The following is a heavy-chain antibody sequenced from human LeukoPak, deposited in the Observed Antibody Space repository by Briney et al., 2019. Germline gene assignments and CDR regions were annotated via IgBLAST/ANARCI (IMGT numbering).Heavy chain of an antibody. CDR3: ARAWDFVVV. J-gene: IGHJ4*02. V-gene: IGHV3-30*04. CDR2: ISYDGSNK. D-gene: IGHD2-2*01. CDR1: GFTFSSYA. Sequence: PGGSLRLSCAASGFTFSSYAMHWVRQAPGKGLEWVAVISYDGSNKYYADSVKGRFTISRDNSKNTLYLQMNSLRAEDTAVYYCARAWDFVVVWGQGTLVTVSS.